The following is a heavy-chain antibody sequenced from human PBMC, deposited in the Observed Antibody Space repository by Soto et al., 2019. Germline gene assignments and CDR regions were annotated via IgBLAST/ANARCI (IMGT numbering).Heavy chain of an antibody. CDR1: GFNFRNYA. D-gene: IGHD6-19*01. J-gene: IGHJ3*01. CDR3: VRDDQWAFDA. Sequence: EVQLVESGGGLIQPRRSLRISCAASGFNFRNYAMNWVRQAPGKWLEWISYISVGGGSIFYADSVKGRFTISRDDVQNSLYLQMNTLREEDTALYYCVRDDQWAFDAWGQGTMVIVSS. CDR2: ISVGGGSI. V-gene: IGHV3-48*02.